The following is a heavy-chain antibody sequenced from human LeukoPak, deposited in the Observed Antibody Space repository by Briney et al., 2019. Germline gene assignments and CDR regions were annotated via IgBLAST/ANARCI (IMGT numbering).Heavy chain of an antibody. CDR2: ISSSSSYI. J-gene: IGHJ4*02. CDR3: ARDDTAMVNY. Sequence: GGSLRLSCAASGFTFSDYYMSWIRQAPGKGLEWVSSISSSSSYIYYADSVKGRFTISRDNAKNSLYLQMNSLRAEDTAVYYCARDDTAMVNYWGQGTLVTVSS. CDR1: GFTFSDYY. V-gene: IGHV3-11*06. D-gene: IGHD5-18*01.